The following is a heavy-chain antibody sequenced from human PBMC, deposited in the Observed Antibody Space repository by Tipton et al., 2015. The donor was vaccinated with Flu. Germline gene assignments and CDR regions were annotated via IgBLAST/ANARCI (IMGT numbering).Heavy chain of an antibody. Sequence: QLVQSGAEVKMPGASVRISCKASGYTFTDYFVHRVRQAPGQGLEWMAMIKTPIDKTVYAQKFQGRVTVIRDTSTSTVYLELASLRSEDTALYYCVREVPDSYNFDCWGQGTLVTVSS. V-gene: IGHV1-46*01. CDR2: IKTPIDKT. J-gene: IGHJ4*02. CDR1: GYTFTDYF. CDR3: VREVPDSYNFDC.